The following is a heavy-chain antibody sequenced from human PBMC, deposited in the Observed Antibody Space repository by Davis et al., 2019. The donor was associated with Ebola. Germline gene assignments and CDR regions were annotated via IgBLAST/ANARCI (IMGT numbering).Heavy chain of an antibody. V-gene: IGHV5-51*01. CDR2: IYPDDSDT. Sequence: GESLKISCKGSGYSFTSYWIGWVRQLPGKGLEWMGIIYPDDSDTRYSPSFQGQVTISADKSISTTYLQWSSLKASDTAMYYCARQLSYYYYGMDVWGQGTTVTVSS. J-gene: IGHJ6*02. D-gene: IGHD3-16*02. CDR1: GYSFTSYW. CDR3: ARQLSYYYYGMDV.